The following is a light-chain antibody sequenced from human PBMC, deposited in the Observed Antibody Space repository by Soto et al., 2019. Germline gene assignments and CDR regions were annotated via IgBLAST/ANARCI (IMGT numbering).Light chain of an antibody. CDR2: YIS. CDR3: QQRSNWPPIT. V-gene: IGKV3-11*01. J-gene: IGKJ5*01. Sequence: EIVMTQSPATLSVSPGETASLSCRASQSAGNFLAWYQQKPGQAPRLLIYYISTRATGIPARFSGSGSGTDFTLTISSLEPEDFAVYYCQQRSNWPPITFGQGTRLEI. CDR1: QSAGNF.